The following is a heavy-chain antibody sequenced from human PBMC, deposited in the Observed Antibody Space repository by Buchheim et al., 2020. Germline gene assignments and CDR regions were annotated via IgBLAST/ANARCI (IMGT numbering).Heavy chain of an antibody. CDR1: GGSITGYY. CDR2: IFYSGNT. D-gene: IGHD2-8*01. CDR3: ARLNVLSRRHFDY. Sequence: QVQLQESGPGLLKPSETLSLTCRVSGGSITGYYWSWIRQAPGKGLECIGYIFYSGNTDYKPSPKSRVTMSVDSSKNQFSLRLTSVTAADTAVYYCARLNVLSRRHFDYWGQGIL. J-gene: IGHJ4*02. V-gene: IGHV4-59*01.